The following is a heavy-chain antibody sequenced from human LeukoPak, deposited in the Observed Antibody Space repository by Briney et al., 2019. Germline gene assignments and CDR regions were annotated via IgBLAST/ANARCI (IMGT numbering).Heavy chain of an antibody. J-gene: IGHJ4*02. CDR1: GGSISSGYY. V-gene: IGHV4-38-2*02. Sequence: SETLSLTCTVSGGSISSGYYWGWIRQPPGKGLEYIGSIFHTGSADYNPSLMARVTLSVDTSKNHFSLKLNSVTAADTAVYYCVREREKQWLFWGQGTLVPVSS. CDR3: VREREKQWLF. D-gene: IGHD6-19*01. CDR2: IFHTGSA.